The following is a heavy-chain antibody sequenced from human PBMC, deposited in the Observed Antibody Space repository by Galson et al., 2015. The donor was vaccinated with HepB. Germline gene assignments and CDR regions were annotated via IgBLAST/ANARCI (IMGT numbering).Heavy chain of an antibody. D-gene: IGHD4-23*01. V-gene: IGHV3-21*01. J-gene: IGHJ4*02. CDR2: ISSSSSYI. CDR3: ARGDSGGRVPYYFDY. Sequence: SLRLSCAASGFTFSSYSMNWVRQAPGKGLEWVSSISSSSSYIYYADSVKGRFTISRDNAKNSLYLQMNSLRAEDTAVYYCARGDSGGRVPYYFDYWGQGTLVTVSS. CDR1: GFTFSSYS.